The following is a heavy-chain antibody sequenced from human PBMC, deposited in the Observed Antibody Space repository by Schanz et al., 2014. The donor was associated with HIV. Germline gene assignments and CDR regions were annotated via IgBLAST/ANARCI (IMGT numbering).Heavy chain of an antibody. J-gene: IGHJ3*02. CDR3: ARPMFDWNDNAAFDI. D-gene: IGHD1-1*01. V-gene: IGHV4-34*02. CDR2: INHNETT. CDR1: GGSFTGHV. Sequence: QVRLQQWGAGLLKPSETVSLTCAVYGGSFTGHVWSWIRQPPGKGLEWIGEINHNETTNYNPPLKSRVTISVDPSKRQFSLNLNSVTAADTAVYYCARPMFDWNDNAAFDIWGQGTMVTVSS.